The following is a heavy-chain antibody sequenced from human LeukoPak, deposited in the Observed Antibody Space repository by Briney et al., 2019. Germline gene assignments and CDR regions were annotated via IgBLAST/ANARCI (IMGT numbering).Heavy chain of an antibody. V-gene: IGHV3-30-3*01. CDR3: ARAGRILRFLGWLLYLDY. CDR2: ISYDGSNK. CDR1: GFTFSSYA. Sequence: GRSLRLSCAASGFTFSSYAMHWVRQAPGKGLEWVAVISYDGSNKYYADSVKGRFTISRDNAKNTLYLQMNSLRAEDTAVYYCARAGRILRFLGWLLYLDYWGQGTLVTVSS. D-gene: IGHD3-3*01. J-gene: IGHJ4*02.